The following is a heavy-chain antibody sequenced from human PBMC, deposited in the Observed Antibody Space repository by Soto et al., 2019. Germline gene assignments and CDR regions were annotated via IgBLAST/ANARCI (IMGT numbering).Heavy chain of an antibody. CDR1: GFTFNNFW. Sequence: EVQLVESGGGLVQPGGSLRLSCAASGFTFNNFWLHWVRQGPGKGLEWVSRINTDGSDTSYADSVKGRFAISRDNAKSTLFLQMDSLRAEDTAVYYCARRGRIAGLAYWGQGTLVTVSS. CDR2: INTDGSDT. V-gene: IGHV3-74*01. CDR3: ARRGRIAGLAY. D-gene: IGHD2-15*01. J-gene: IGHJ4*02.